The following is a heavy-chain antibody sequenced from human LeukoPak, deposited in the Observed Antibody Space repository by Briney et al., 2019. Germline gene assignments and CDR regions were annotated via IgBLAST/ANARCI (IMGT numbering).Heavy chain of an antibody. V-gene: IGHV1-18*01. D-gene: IGHD6-13*01. CDR1: GYTFTSYG. CDR3: ARDSFFIAAAGTIDY. J-gene: IGHJ4*02. CDR2: ISAYNGNT. Sequence: ASVKVSCKASGYTFTSYGISWVRQAPGQGLEWMGWISAYNGNTNYAQKLQGRVTMTTDTSTSTAYMELRSLRSDDTAVYYCARDSFFIAAAGTIDYWGQGTLVTVSS.